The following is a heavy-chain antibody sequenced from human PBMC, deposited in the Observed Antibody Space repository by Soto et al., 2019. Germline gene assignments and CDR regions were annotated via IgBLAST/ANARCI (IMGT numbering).Heavy chain of an antibody. Sequence: QVQLVESGGGVVQPGRSLRLSCAASGFTFSSYAMHWVRQAPGKGLEWVAVISYDGSNKYYADSVKGRFTISRDNSKNTLYLQMNSLRSEDTAVYYCARDYMTTVTSRGYFDYWGQGTLVTVSS. V-gene: IGHV3-30-3*01. CDR3: ARDYMTTVTSRGYFDY. D-gene: IGHD4-17*01. CDR2: ISYDGSNK. J-gene: IGHJ4*02. CDR1: GFTFSSYA.